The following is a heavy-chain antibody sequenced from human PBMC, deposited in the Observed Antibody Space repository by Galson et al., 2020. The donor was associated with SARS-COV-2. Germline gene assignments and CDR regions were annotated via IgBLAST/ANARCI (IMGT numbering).Heavy chain of an antibody. J-gene: IGHJ4*02. Sequence: ASVKVSCKASGYTFTSYGISWVRQAPGQGLEWMGWISAYNGNTNYAQMLQGRVTMTTDTSTSTAYMELRSLRSDDTAVYYCARDSPHYDYVWGSYRPDMYYFDYWGQGTLVTVSS. CDR3: ARDSPHYDYVWGSYRPDMYYFDY. CDR2: ISAYNGNT. CDR1: GYTFTSYG. D-gene: IGHD3-16*02. V-gene: IGHV1-18*04.